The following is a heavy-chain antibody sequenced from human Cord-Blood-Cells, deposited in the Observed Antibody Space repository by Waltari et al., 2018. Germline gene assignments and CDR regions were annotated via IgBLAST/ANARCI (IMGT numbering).Heavy chain of an antibody. CDR2: INHSDST. D-gene: IGHD2-2*02. J-gene: IGHJ3*02. V-gene: IGHV4-34*01. Sequence: QVQLQQWGAGLLKPSETLSLTCAVYGGSFSGYYWSWIRQPPGKGLEWIGEINHSDSTNYNPSLKSRVTISVDTSKNQFSLKLSSVTAADTAVYYCARAAVGCSSTSCYTEDAFDIWGQGTMVTVSS. CDR1: GGSFSGYY. CDR3: ARAAVGCSSTSCYTEDAFDI.